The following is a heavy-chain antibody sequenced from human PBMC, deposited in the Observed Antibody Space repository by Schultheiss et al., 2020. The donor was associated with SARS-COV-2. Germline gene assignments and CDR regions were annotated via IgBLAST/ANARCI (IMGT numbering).Heavy chain of an antibody. CDR2: IWYDGSNK. Sequence: GALRLSCAASGFTFSSYGMHWVRQAPGKGLEWVAVIWYDGSNKYYADSVKGRFTISRDNSKNTLYLQMNSLRAEDTAVYYCARGEFCSGGACYSGLFDSWGQGTLVTVSS. J-gene: IGHJ4*02. D-gene: IGHD2-15*01. V-gene: IGHV3-33*01. CDR3: ARGEFCSGGACYSGLFDS. CDR1: GFTFSSYG.